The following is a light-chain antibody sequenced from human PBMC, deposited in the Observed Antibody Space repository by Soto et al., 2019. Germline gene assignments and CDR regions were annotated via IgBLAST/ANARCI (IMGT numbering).Light chain of an antibody. J-gene: IGKJ2*01. CDR1: QSVSNNY. V-gene: IGKV3-20*01. CDR3: QQYGSSPYT. CDR2: GAS. Sequence: EIVLTQSPGTLSLSPGERATLSCRASQSVSNNYLAWYLQKPGQAPRLLIYGASNRATGIPDRFSGSGSGTDCTLSISRLEPEDVVVNSCQQYGSSPYTFGQGTKVDIK.